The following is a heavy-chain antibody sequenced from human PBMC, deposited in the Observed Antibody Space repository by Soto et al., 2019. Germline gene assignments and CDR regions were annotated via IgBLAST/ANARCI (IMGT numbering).Heavy chain of an antibody. Sequence: SVKVSCKASGGTFSSYAISWVRQAPGQGLEWMGGVIPIFGTANYAQKFQGRVTITADESTSTAYMELSSLRSEDTAVYYCASQDPCGGDCYTPRYYFDYWGQGTLVTVSS. D-gene: IGHD2-21*02. CDR2: VIPIFGTA. CDR1: GGTFSSYA. CDR3: ASQDPCGGDCYTPRYYFDY. J-gene: IGHJ4*02. V-gene: IGHV1-69*13.